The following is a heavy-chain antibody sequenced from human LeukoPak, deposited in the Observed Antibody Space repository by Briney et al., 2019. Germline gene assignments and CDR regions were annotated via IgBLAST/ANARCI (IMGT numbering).Heavy chain of an antibody. Sequence: ASVKVSCKASGGTFSSYGISWVRQAPGQGLEWMGWISAYNGNTNYAQKLQGRVTMTTDTSTSTAYMELRSLRSDDTAVYYCARVGGYSSGWYPTYFDYWGQGTLVTVSS. J-gene: IGHJ4*02. D-gene: IGHD6-19*01. V-gene: IGHV1-18*01. CDR1: GGTFSSYG. CDR2: ISAYNGNT. CDR3: ARVGGYSSGWYPTYFDY.